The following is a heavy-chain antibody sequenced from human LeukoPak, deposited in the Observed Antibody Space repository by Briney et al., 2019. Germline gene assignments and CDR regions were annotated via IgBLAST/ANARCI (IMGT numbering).Heavy chain of an antibody. CDR1: GGSISSSSYY. CDR3: ARQTGSGLFILP. CDR2: IYYSGST. V-gene: IGHV4-39*07. D-gene: IGHD3/OR15-3a*01. Sequence: SETLSLTCTVSGGSISSSSYYWGWIRQPPGKGLEWIGSIYYSGSTYYNPPLKSRVTISVDTSKNRFSLKLSSVTAADTAVYYCARQTGSGLFILPGGQGTLVTVSS. J-gene: IGHJ4*02.